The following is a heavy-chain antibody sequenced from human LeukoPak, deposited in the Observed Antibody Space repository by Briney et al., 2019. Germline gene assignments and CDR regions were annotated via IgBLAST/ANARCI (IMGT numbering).Heavy chain of an antibody. V-gene: IGHV4-30-4*08. Sequence: SQTLSLTCTVSGGSISSGDYYWSWIRQPPGKGLEWIGYIYYSGSTYYNPSLKSRVTISVDTSKNQFPLKLSSVTAADTAVYYCAREGYCSSTSCYNWFDPWGQGTLVTVSS. CDR3: AREGYCSSTSCYNWFDP. CDR2: IYYSGST. J-gene: IGHJ5*02. CDR1: GGSISSGDYY. D-gene: IGHD2-2*01.